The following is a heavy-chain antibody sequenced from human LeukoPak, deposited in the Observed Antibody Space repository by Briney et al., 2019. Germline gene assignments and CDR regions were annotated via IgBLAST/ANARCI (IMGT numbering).Heavy chain of an antibody. CDR2: IRSDGSNK. V-gene: IGHV3-30*02. CDR1: GFTFSSYG. CDR3: AKDPGYYDFWSGYYSSHPFDY. D-gene: IGHD3-3*01. Sequence: GGSLRLSCAASGFTFSSYGMHWVRQAPGKGLEWVAFIRSDGSNKYYADSVKGRFTISRDNSKNTLYLQMNSLRAEDTAVYYCAKDPGYYDFWSGYYSSHPFDYWGQGTLVTVSS. J-gene: IGHJ4*02.